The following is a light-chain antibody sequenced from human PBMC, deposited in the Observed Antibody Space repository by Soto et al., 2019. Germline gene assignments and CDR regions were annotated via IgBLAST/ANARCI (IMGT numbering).Light chain of an antibody. J-gene: IGKJ5*01. CDR1: QSLLHSSGYNY. V-gene: IGKV2-28*01. CDR3: MQALQTPLT. Sequence: DVVLTKSPLSLPVTPGEPASISCRSSQSLLHSSGYNYVDWYLQKPGQSPQLLIYLVSNRASGVPERFSGSGSGTDFTLKISRVEAEDVGHYYCMQALQTPLTFGQGTRLEIK. CDR2: LVS.